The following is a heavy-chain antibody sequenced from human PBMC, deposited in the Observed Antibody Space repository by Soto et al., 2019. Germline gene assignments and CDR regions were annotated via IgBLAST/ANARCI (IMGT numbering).Heavy chain of an antibody. V-gene: IGHV1-18*01. Sequence: QVQLVQSGAEVKKPGASVKVSCKASGYTFTSYGISWVRQAPGQGLEWMGWISAYNGNTNYAQKLPGRVTMTTDTSTSTAYMELRSLRSDDTAVYYCARDSPGIAAAATQPTDIDYWGQGTLVTVSS. J-gene: IGHJ4*02. CDR2: ISAYNGNT. CDR1: GYTFTSYG. D-gene: IGHD6-13*01. CDR3: ARDSPGIAAAATQPTDIDY.